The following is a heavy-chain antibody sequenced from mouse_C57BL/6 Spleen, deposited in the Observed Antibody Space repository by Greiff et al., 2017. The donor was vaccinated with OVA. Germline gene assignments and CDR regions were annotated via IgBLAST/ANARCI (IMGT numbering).Heavy chain of an antibody. J-gene: IGHJ2*01. CDR3: ARDYYGSFDY. D-gene: IGHD1-1*01. V-gene: IGHV5-17*01. CDR2: ISSGSSTI. Sequence: EVKLVESGEGLVRPGGSLKLSCAASGFTFSDYGMHWVRQAPEKGLEWVAYISSGSSTIYYADTVKGRFTISRDNAKNTLFLQMTSLRSEDTSMYYCARDYYGSFDYWGQGTTLTVSS. CDR1: GFTFSDYG.